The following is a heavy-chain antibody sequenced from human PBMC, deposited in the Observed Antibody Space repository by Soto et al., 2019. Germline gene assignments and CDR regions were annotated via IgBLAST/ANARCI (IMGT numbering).Heavy chain of an antibody. CDR2: ISWNNGSG. D-gene: IGHD6-13*01. CDR3: AKDLYSNTRDAFDI. J-gene: IGHJ3*02. Sequence: EVQLVESGGGLVQPGRSLRLSCAASGFFFEDYAMHWVRQAPGKGLEWVSGISWNNGSGVYADSVKGRFTIARDNAKNSLYLQMNSLRAEDTALYYCAKDLYSNTRDAFDIWGQGTMVTVS. V-gene: IGHV3-9*01. CDR1: GFFFEDYA.